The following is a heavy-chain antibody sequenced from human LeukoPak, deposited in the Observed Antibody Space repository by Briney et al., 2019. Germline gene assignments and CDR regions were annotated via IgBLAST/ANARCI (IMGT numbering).Heavy chain of an antibody. CDR1: GFSFTDYY. CDR3: VREGNELLSKNFDY. CDR2: INPHSGGT. D-gene: IGHD2-21*02. Sequence: ASVKVSCKASGFSFTDYYMHWVRQAAGQGLEGMGNINPHSGGTSSPQKFQGRVTMTTDTSISAAYMELSSLISDDTAMYYCVREGNELLSKNFDYWGQGTLVTVSS. J-gene: IGHJ4*02. V-gene: IGHV1-2*02.